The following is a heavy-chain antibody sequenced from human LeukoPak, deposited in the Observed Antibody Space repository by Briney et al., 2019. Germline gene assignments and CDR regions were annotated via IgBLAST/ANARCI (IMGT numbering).Heavy chain of an antibody. CDR3: AKVWDTYYYDSSGSFDY. D-gene: IGHD3-22*01. CDR2: ISSSGGST. CDR1: GFTFSSYA. Sequence: GGSLRLSCAASGFTFSSYAMSWVRHAPGKWLEWVSAISSSGGSTYYADCVKGRFTISRDNSKNTLYLKMNSLRAEDTAVYYCAKVWDTYYYDSSGSFDYWGQGTLVTVSS. J-gene: IGHJ4*02. V-gene: IGHV3-23*01.